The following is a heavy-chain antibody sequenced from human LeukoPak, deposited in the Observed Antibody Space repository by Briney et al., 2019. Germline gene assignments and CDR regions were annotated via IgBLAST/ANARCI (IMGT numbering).Heavy chain of an antibody. CDR3: SKHKTAYDILTGYYHRYFDY. CDR1: GFTFSSYA. V-gene: IGHV3-23*01. Sequence: GGSLRLSCAASGFTFSSYAMSWVRQAPGKGLQWVSAISGSGGSTYYADSVKGRFTISRDNSKNTLYLQMNSLRAEDTAVYYFSKHKTAYDILTGYYHRYFDYWGQGTLVTVPS. CDR2: ISGSGGST. J-gene: IGHJ4*02. D-gene: IGHD3-9*01.